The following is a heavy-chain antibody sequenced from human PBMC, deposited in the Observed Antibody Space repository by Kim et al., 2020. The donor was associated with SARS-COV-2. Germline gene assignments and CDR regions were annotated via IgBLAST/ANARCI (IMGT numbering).Heavy chain of an antibody. J-gene: IGHJ4*02. D-gene: IGHD2-2*01. V-gene: IGHV5-10-1*01. CDR2: IDPSDSYT. Sequence: GESLQISCKGSGYSFTSYWISWVRQMPGKGLEWMGRIDPSDSYTNYSPSFQGHVTISADKSISTAYLQWSSLKASDTAMYYCASLPYCSSTSCLYYFDYWGQGTLVTVSS. CDR3: ASLPYCSSTSCLYYFDY. CDR1: GYSFTSYW.